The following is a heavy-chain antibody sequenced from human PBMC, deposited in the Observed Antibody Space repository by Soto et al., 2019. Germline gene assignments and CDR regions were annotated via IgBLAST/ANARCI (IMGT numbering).Heavy chain of an antibody. V-gene: IGHV1-69*06. Sequence: QVQLVQSGAEVKKPGSSVKVSCKASGGTFSSYAISWVRQAPGQGLEWMGGIIPIFGTANFAQKFQGRVTITADKSTSTAYMELSSLRSEDTAVYYCARDIVVVPAAIYYYYGMDVWGQGTTVTVSS. J-gene: IGHJ6*02. D-gene: IGHD2-2*02. CDR3: ARDIVVVPAAIYYYYGMDV. CDR2: IIPIFGTA. CDR1: GGTFSSYA.